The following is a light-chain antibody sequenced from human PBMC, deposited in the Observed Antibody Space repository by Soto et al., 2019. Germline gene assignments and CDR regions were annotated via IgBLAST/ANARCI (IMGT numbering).Light chain of an antibody. Sequence: QSAMTQPASVSGSPGQSITISCAGTSSDIGGSEYVAWYQQHPGKAPKLMIYGVSNRHSGVSNRFSGSKSGNTASLTISGLQADDEDDYFCYSFRSSSTTFYVFGTGTKLTVL. J-gene: IGLJ1*01. CDR2: GVS. CDR1: SSDIGGSEY. CDR3: YSFRSSSTTFYV. V-gene: IGLV2-14*03.